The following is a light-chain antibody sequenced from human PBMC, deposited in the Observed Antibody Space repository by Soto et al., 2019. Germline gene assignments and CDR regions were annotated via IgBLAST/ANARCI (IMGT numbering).Light chain of an antibody. V-gene: IGLV2-14*01. CDR2: DVS. CDR1: SSDVGGYNY. Sequence: QSVLTQPASVSGSPGQSITISCTGTSSDVGGYNYVSWYQQHPGKAPKLMIYDVSNRPSGVSNRFSGSKSGNTASLTISGLEAEDDADYYCSSYTSSSTLVFGPGTKLTVL. J-gene: IGLJ1*01. CDR3: SSYTSSSTLV.